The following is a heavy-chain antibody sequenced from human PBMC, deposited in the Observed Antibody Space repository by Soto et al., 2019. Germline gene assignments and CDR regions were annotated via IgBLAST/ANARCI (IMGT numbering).Heavy chain of an antibody. J-gene: IGHJ5*02. V-gene: IGHV3-73*02. CDR2: IRNKANSYAT. CDR1: GFTFSDST. CDR3: TSFFVVVTAIAAS. D-gene: IGHD2-21*02. Sequence: EVQLVESGGGLVQPGGSLKLSCAASGFTFSDSTMHWVRQASGKGLEWVGRIRNKANSYATAYAASVKGRFTVSRDDSTNTVYLQMNGMKTEDTAVDYCTSFFVVVTAIAASWGQGTLVTVSS.